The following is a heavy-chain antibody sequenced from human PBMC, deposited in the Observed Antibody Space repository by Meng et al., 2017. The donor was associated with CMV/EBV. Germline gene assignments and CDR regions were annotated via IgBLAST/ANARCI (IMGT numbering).Heavy chain of an antibody. CDR2: ISSSSSYI. CDR1: GFTFSSYS. Sequence: GGSLRLSCAASGFTFSSYSMNWVRQAPGKGLEWVSSISSSSSYIYYADSVKGRFTISRDNAKNSLYLQMNSLRAEDTAVYYCARGALERSGYYYYGMDVWGQGTTVTSP. CDR3: ARGALERSGYYYYGMDV. D-gene: IGHD3-10*01. J-gene: IGHJ6*02. V-gene: IGHV3-21*01.